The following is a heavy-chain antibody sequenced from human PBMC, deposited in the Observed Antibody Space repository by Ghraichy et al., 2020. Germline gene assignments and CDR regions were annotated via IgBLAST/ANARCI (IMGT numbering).Heavy chain of an antibody. CDR3: ARDPAVAGILVSG. J-gene: IGHJ4*02. CDR1: GFTFSSYS. Sequence: GGSLRLSCAASGFTFSSYSMNWVRQAPGKGLEWVSSISSSSYIYYADSVKGRFTISRDNAKNSLYLQMNSLRAEDTAVYYCARDPAVAGILVSGWGQGTLVTVSS. D-gene: IGHD6-19*01. CDR2: ISSSSYI. V-gene: IGHV3-21*01.